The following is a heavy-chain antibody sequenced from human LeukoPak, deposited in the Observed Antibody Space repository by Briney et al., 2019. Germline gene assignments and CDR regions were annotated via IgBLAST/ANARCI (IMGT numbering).Heavy chain of an antibody. J-gene: IGHJ4*02. CDR3: ARHYDSSAYWYYFGY. Sequence: PSETLSLTCTVSGGSISSYYWSWIRQPAGKGLEWIGRIYTSGSTNYNPSLKSRVTMSVDASKNQFSLKLSSVTAADTAMYFCARHYDSSAYWYYFGYWGQGTLVTVSS. D-gene: IGHD3-22*01. CDR1: GGSISSYY. CDR2: IYTSGST. V-gene: IGHV4-4*07.